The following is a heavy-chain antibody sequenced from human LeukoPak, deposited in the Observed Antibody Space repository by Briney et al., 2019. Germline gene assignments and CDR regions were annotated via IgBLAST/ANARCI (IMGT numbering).Heavy chain of an antibody. CDR2: ITPIFGTA. V-gene: IGHV1-69*13. J-gene: IGHJ4*02. Sequence: ASVNVSCKASVGTFRINAISWVRQALGQGLEWLGGITPIFGTANYAQKFQGRVTITAVESMSTAYMELSSLRSEDTAVYYCARGWLAETTVVTPYNYWGQGTLVTVSS. D-gene: IGHD4-23*01. CDR1: VGTFRINA. CDR3: ARGWLAETTVVTPYNY.